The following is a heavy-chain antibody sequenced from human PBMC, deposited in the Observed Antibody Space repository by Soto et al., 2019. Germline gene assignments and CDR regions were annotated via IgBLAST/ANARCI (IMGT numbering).Heavy chain of an antibody. Sequence: GTSVKVSCKDSRDTFKNYALHWARQGPRQRLEWMGWINAGNGNTKYSQKFQGRVTITRDTSASTAYMELSSVRSEHTAVYHCARGDYFFLTDYSPPTNDYGMDVWGQGTTVTVSS. CDR2: INAGNGNT. V-gene: IGHV1-3*01. D-gene: IGHD3-9*01. J-gene: IGHJ6*02. CDR1: RDTFKNYA. CDR3: ARGDYFFLTDYSPPTNDYGMDV.